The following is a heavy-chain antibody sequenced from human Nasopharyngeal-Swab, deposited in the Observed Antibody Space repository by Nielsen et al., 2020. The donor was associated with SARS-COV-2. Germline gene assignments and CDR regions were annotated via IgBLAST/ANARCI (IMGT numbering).Heavy chain of an antibody. J-gene: IGHJ5*02. Sequence: GGSLRLSCAASGFTFSSYAMSWARQAPGKGLEWVSAISGSGGSTYYADSVKGRFTISRDNSKNTLYLQMNSLRAEDTAVYYCAKELKVRGVLRAFDPWGQGTLVTVSS. V-gene: IGHV3-23*01. CDR3: AKELKVRGVLRAFDP. CDR2: ISGSGGST. CDR1: GFTFSSYA. D-gene: IGHD3-10*01.